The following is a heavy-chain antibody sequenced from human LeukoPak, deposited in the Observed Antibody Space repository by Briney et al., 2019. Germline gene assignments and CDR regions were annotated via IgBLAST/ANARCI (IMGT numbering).Heavy chain of an antibody. D-gene: IGHD3-22*01. CDR2: IYHSGST. Sequence: SETLSLTCTVSGVSITSYYWSWIRQPPGKGLEWIGSIYHSGSTNDNPSLKSRATTSVDTSKNQFSLKLSSVTAADTAVYYCARRGYYYDSSHYYYFDYWGQGTLVTVSS. V-gene: IGHV4-59*08. J-gene: IGHJ4*02. CDR3: ARRGYYYDSSHYYYFDY. CDR1: GVSITSYY.